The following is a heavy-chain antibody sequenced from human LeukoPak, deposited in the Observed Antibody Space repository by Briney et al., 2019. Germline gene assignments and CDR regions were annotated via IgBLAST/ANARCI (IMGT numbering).Heavy chain of an antibody. CDR3: ATIGVGGSYYKDC. CDR2: IYYSGST. Sequence: SETLSLTCSVSGGSISGYYWNWIRQPPGKGLEWIGYIYYSGSTKYNPSLKSRVTISVDTSNNQFSLKLTSVTAADTAVYYCATIGVGGSYYKDCWGQGTLVTVSS. CDR1: GGSISGYY. V-gene: IGHV4-59*08. D-gene: IGHD1-26*01. J-gene: IGHJ4*02.